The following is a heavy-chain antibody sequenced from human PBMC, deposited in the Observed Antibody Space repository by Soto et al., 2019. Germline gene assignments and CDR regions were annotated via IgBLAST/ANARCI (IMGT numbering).Heavy chain of an antibody. CDR3: ARGQGGYYYYYYGMDV. V-gene: IGHV4-34*01. CDR2: INHSGST. J-gene: IGHJ6*02. CDR1: GGSFSGYY. Sequence: SETLSLTCAVYGGSFSGYYWSWIRQPPGKGLEWIGEINHSGSTNYNPSLKSRVTISVDTSKNQFSLKLSSVTAADTAVYYCARGQGGYYYYYYGMDVWGQGTTVTVSS. D-gene: IGHD3-16*01.